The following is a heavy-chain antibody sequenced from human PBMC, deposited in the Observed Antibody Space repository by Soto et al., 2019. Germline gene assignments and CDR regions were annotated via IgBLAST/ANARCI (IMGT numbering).Heavy chain of an antibody. J-gene: IGHJ4*02. Sequence: GGSLRLSCVASGFTFSSYSMNWVRQAPGKGLEWVSYISSSSSTIYYADSVKGRFTISRDNAKNSLYLQMNSLRDEDTAVYYCARTVTPYYYDSSGFDYWGQGTLVTVSS. CDR1: GFTFSSYS. CDR3: ARTVTPYYYDSSGFDY. D-gene: IGHD3-22*01. V-gene: IGHV3-48*02. CDR2: ISSSSSTI.